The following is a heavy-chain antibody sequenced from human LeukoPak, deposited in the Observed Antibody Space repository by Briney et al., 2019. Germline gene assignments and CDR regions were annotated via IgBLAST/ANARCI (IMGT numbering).Heavy chain of an antibody. V-gene: IGHV3-23*01. CDR1: GFTFSSYG. CDR3: AKGGGGVLAS. J-gene: IGHJ4*02. D-gene: IGHD3-16*01. CDR2: ISGSGGST. Sequence: GGSLRLSCAASGFTFSSYGMSWVRQAPGKGLEWVSAISGSGGSTYYADSVKGRFTISRDNSKNTLFLQMNSLKADDTAVYYCAKGGGGVLASWGQGTLVTVSS.